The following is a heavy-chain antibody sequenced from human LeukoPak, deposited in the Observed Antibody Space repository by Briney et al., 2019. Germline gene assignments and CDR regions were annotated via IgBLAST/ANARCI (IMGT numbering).Heavy chain of an antibody. CDR3: AKGVGYDSSGYYQGGYYFDY. V-gene: IGHV3-23*01. CDR2: ISGSGGST. CDR1: GFTFSSYA. Sequence: GGSLRLSCAASGFTFSSYAMSWVRQAPGKGLEWVSAISGSGGSTYYADSVKGRFTISRDNSKNTLYLQMNSLRAEDTAVYYCAKGVGYDSSGYYQGGYYFDYWGQGTLVTVSS. D-gene: IGHD3-22*01. J-gene: IGHJ4*02.